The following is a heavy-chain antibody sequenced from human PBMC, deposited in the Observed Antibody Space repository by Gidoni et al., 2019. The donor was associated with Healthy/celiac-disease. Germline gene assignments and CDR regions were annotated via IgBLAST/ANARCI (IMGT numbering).Heavy chain of an antibody. D-gene: IGHD3-22*01. J-gene: IGHJ3*02. CDR1: GFTFSNAW. CDR3: TTFLVVVPGNAFDI. CDR2: IKSKTDGGTT. Sequence: EVQLVESGGGLVKPGGSLRLSCAASGFTFSNAWMSWVRQAPGKGLEWVGRIKSKTDGGTTDYAAPVKGRFTISRDDSKNTLYLQMNSLKTEDTAVYYCTTFLVVVPGNAFDIWGQGTMVTVSS. V-gene: IGHV3-15*01.